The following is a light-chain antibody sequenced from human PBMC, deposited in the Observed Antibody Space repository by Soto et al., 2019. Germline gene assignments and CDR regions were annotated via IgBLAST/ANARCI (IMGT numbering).Light chain of an antibody. Sequence: EIVMTQSPATLSVSPGERATLSCRASQSVSSNLAWYQQKPGQAPRLLIYGASTRATGIPARFSGSGSGTEFTLTISSLQSEDFAVYYCQQYNNRPFTFGPGTKVDTK. V-gene: IGKV3-15*01. CDR1: QSVSSN. J-gene: IGKJ3*01. CDR3: QQYNNRPFT. CDR2: GAS.